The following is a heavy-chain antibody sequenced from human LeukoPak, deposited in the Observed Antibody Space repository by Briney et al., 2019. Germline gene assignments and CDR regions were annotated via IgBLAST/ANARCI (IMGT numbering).Heavy chain of an antibody. J-gene: IGHJ5*02. Sequence: GGSLRLSCAASGFTFSSYAMSWVRQAPGKGLEWVSAISGSGGSTYYADSVKGRFTISRDNSKNTLYLQMNSLRAEDTAVYYCAKDPFASWSFNWFDPWGQGTLVTVSS. V-gene: IGHV3-23*01. CDR2: ISGSGGST. D-gene: IGHD1-26*01. CDR3: AKDPFASWSFNWFDP. CDR1: GFTFSSYA.